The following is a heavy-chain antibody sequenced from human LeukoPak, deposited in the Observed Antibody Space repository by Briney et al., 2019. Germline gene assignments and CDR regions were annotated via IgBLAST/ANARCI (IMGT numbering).Heavy chain of an antibody. CDR3: ARDAPGIKVAGHLDY. CDR1: GFTFSGYV. D-gene: IGHD6-19*01. J-gene: IGHJ4*02. V-gene: IGHV3-30*09. Sequence: QPGRSLRLSCAASGFTFSGYVMHWVRQAPGKGLEWVAVVSFDGSNIYYAGSVKGRFAISRDDSMDTLYLQMNSLRSEDTAVYFCARDAPGIKVAGHLDYWGQGALVIVSP. CDR2: VSFDGSNI.